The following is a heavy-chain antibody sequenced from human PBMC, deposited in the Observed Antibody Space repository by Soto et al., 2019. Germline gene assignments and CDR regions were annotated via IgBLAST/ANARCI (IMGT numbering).Heavy chain of an antibody. CDR3: ARNMVRRRADKNYYYYYYMDV. Sequence: SETLSLTCAVYGGSFSGYYWSWIRQPPGKGLEWIGEINHSGSTNYNPSLKSRVTISVDTSKNQFSLKLSSVTAADTAVYYCARNMVRRRADKNYYYYYYMDVWGKGTTVTVSS. J-gene: IGHJ6*03. D-gene: IGHD3-10*01. CDR1: GGSFSGYY. V-gene: IGHV4-34*01. CDR2: INHSGST.